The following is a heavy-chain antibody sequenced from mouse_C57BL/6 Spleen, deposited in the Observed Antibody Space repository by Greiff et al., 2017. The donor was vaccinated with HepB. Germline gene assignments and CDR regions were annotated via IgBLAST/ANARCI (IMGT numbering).Heavy chain of an antibody. CDR1: GYTFTGYW. CDR2: ILPGSGST. Sequence: QVQLQQSGAELMKPGASVKLSCKATGYTFTGYWIEWVKQRPGHGLEWIGEILPGSGSTNYNEKFKGKATFTADTSSNTAYMQLSSLTTEDSAIYYCARGRYYGSSYDYYAMDYWGQGTSVTVSS. D-gene: IGHD1-1*01. CDR3: ARGRYYGSSYDYYAMDY. V-gene: IGHV1-9*01. J-gene: IGHJ4*01.